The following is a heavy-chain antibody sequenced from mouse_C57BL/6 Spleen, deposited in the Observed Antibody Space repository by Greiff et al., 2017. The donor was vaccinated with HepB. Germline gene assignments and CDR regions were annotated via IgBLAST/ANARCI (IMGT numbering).Heavy chain of an antibody. CDR2: IDPSDSYT. Sequence: VQLQQPGAELVKPGASVKLSCKASGYTFTSYWMHWVKQRPGQGLEWIGEIDPSDSYTNYNQKFKGKSTLTVDKSSSTAYMQLSSLTSEDSAVYYCARAHYGSSPYWYFDVWGTGTTVTVSS. J-gene: IGHJ1*03. V-gene: IGHV1-69*01. CDR3: ARAHYGSSPYWYFDV. D-gene: IGHD1-1*01. CDR1: GYTFTSYW.